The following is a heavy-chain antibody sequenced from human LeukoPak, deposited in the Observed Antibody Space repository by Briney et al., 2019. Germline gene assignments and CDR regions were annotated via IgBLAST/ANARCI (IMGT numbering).Heavy chain of an antibody. V-gene: IGHV3-48*03. CDR3: AREGNEYFDY. D-gene: IGHD2-8*01. Sequence: GGSLSPACAASGFTFSSYEMNWVRQAPGKGLEWVSYISSSGSTIYYADSVKGRFTISRDNAKNSLYLQMNSLRAEDTAVYYCAREGNEYFDYWGQGTLVTVSS. CDR1: GFTFSSYE. CDR2: ISSSGSTI. J-gene: IGHJ4*02.